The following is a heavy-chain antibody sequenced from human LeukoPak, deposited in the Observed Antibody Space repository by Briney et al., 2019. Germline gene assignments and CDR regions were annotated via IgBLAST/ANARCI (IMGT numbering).Heavy chain of an antibody. CDR2: MNPNSGNT. V-gene: IGHV1-8*01. CDR1: GYTFTSYD. Sequence: ASVKVSCKASGYTFTSYDINWVRQATGQGLEWMGWMNPNSGNTGYAQKFQGRVTMTRNTSISTAYMELSSLRSEDTAVYYCARSTTVATEYFQHWGQGTLVTVSS. D-gene: IGHD4-23*01. J-gene: IGHJ1*01. CDR3: ARSTTVATEYFQH.